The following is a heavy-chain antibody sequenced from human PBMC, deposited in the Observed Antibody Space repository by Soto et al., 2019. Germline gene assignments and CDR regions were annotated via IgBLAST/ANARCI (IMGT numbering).Heavy chain of an antibody. CDR1: GGSVSSGSYY. J-gene: IGHJ5*02. V-gene: IGHV4-61*01. Sequence: SETLSLTCTVSGGSVSSGSYYWSWIRQPPGKGLEWIGYIYYSGGTNYNPSLKSRVTISVDTSKNQFSLKLSSVTAADTAVYYCARADYDFWSGYSNWFDPWGQGTLVTVSS. CDR2: IYYSGGT. CDR3: ARADYDFWSGYSNWFDP. D-gene: IGHD3-3*01.